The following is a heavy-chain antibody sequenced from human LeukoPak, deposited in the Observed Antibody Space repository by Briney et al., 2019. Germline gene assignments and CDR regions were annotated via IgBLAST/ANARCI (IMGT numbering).Heavy chain of an antibody. V-gene: IGHV1-69*13. CDR3: ARAQGVTMVRGVIDYYYGMDV. D-gene: IGHD3-10*01. Sequence: GASMKVSCKASGGTFSSYAISWVRQAPGQGLEWMGGIIPIFGTANYAQKFQGRVTITADESTSTAYMELSSLRSEDTAVYYCARAQGVTMVRGVIDYYYGMDVWGKGTTVTVSS. CDR2: IIPIFGTA. J-gene: IGHJ6*04. CDR1: GGTFSSYA.